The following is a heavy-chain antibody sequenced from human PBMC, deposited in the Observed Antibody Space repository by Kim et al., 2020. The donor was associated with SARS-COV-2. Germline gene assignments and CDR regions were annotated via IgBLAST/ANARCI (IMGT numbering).Heavy chain of an antibody. CDR3: AKGTGRLWFGELVDAFDI. V-gene: IGHV3-23*03. D-gene: IGHD3-10*01. J-gene: IGHJ3*02. Sequence: KSRSIISRDNSKNTLYLQMNGLRAEDTAVYYCAKGTGRLWFGELVDAFDIWGQGTMVTVSS.